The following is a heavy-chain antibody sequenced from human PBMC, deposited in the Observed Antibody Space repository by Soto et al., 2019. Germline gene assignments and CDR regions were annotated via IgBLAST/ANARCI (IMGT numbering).Heavy chain of an antibody. CDR1: GGSISSYY. Sequence: SETLSLTCTVSGGSISSYYWSWIRQPPGKGLEWIRYIYYSRSTNYNPSLKSRVTISVNTSKNQFSLKLSSVAAADTVVYYCARERYYGSGSRRIDYWGQGTLVTVSS. J-gene: IGHJ4*02. V-gene: IGHV4-59*01. CDR3: ARERYYGSGSRRIDY. CDR2: IYYSRST. D-gene: IGHD3-10*01.